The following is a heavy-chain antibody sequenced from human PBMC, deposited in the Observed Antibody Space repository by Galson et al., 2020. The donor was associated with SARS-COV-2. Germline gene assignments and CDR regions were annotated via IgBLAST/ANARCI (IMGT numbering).Heavy chain of an antibody. V-gene: IGHV3-21*01. Sequence: GGSLRLSCAASGFTFSSYSMNWVRQAPGKGLEWVSSISSSSSYIYYADSVKGRFTISSDNAKNSLSLQMNSLRAEDTAVYYCACPRRYSGSYDFDYLGQGTLVTVSS. CDR3: ACPRRYSGSYDFDY. CDR1: GFTFSSYS. D-gene: IGHD1-26*01. CDR2: ISSSSSYI. J-gene: IGHJ4*02.